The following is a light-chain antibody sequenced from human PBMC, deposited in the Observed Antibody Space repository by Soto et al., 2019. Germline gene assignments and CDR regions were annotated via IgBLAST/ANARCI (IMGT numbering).Light chain of an antibody. CDR3: QVWDSGSAHVL. CDR2: SDT. Sequence: SYILTQPPSVSVAPGKTATISCGGNNIGSKGVHWYQQKPGQAPVLVIYSDTDLPPVIPERFSGSTSANMATLTISRVEAGDEADYYCQVWDSGSAHVLFGGGTKLTVL. J-gene: IGLJ2*01. V-gene: IGLV3-21*04. CDR1: NIGSKG.